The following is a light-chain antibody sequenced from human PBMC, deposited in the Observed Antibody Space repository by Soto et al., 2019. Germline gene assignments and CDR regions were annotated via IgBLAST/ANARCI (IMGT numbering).Light chain of an antibody. V-gene: IGLV1-44*01. Sequence: QPVLTQPPSASETPGQGVIISCSGSSSNIGSNTVNWYQQLPGTAPKLLIYSNHQRPSGVPDRFSGSKSGTSASLAISGLRSEDEADYYCATWDNSLSAWVFGGGTKLTVL. CDR1: SSNIGSNT. CDR3: ATWDNSLSAWV. J-gene: IGLJ3*02. CDR2: SNH.